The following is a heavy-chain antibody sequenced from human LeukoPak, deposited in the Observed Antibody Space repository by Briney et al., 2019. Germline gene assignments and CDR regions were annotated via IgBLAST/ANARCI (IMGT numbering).Heavy chain of an antibody. CDR3: ARDSDVPFDY. V-gene: IGHV3-7*01. CDR1: GFTFSSYS. J-gene: IGHJ4*02. CDR2: IKQDGSEK. D-gene: IGHD3-16*01. Sequence: PGGSLRLSCAASGFTFSSYSMNWVRQAPEKGLEWVANIKQDGSEKDYVDSVKGRFTISRDNAKNSLYLQMNSLRAEDTAVYYCARDSDVPFDYWGQGTLVTVSS.